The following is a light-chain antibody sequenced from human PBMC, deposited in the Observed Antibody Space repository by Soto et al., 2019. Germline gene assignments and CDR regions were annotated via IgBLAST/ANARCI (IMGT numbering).Light chain of an antibody. CDR1: QSLNND. Sequence: DLLFTHSPATLSSSPGARATLSCRASQSLNNDLAWYQQKPGKAPSLLIYDASTLERGVPSRFSGTGSGTEFTLAINSLQPDDFATYYCQQYHSSSITFGQGTRLEIK. CDR3: QQYHSSSIT. V-gene: IGKV1-5*01. J-gene: IGKJ5*01. CDR2: DAS.